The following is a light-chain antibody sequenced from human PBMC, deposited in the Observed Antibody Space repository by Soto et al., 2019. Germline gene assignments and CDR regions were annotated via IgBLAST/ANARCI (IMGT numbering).Light chain of an antibody. Sequence: LAQPASVSGSPGQSITISCAGSSRDIGGYDFVSWYQQHPGEVPKLIIFDVSDRPSGVSDRFSGSKSGDTASLTISGLQVEDEADYYCSSFSNSDTPYVFGTGTKVTVL. J-gene: IGLJ1*01. CDR1: SRDIGGYDF. CDR3: SSFSNSDTPYV. V-gene: IGLV2-14*03. CDR2: DVS.